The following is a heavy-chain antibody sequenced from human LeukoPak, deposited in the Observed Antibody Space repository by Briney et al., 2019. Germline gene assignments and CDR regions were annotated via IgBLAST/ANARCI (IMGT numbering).Heavy chain of an antibody. CDR3: AVGHYYDSSGYPHYYYYMDV. J-gene: IGHJ6*03. CDR2: FDPKDGDT. CDR1: GYTLTELS. D-gene: IGHD3-22*01. Sequence: ASVKVSCKVSGYTLTELSVHWVRQAPGKGLEWMGNFDPKDGDTIYAQKFQGRVTITADESTSTAYMELSSLRSEDTAVYYCAVGHYYDSSGYPHYYYYMDVWGKGTTVTISS. V-gene: IGHV1-24*01.